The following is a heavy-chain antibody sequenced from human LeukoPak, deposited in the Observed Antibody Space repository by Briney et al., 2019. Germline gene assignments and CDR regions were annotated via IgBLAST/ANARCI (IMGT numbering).Heavy chain of an antibody. CDR3: ARCSHWFDP. V-gene: IGHV4-30-2*01. CDR1: GGSISSGGSS. Sequence: SETLSLTCAVSGGSISSGGSSWSWIRQPPGKGLEWIGYIYHSGSTYYNPSLKSRVTISVDRCKNQFSLQLSSVTAADTAVYYCARCSHWFDPWGQGTLVTVSS. D-gene: IGHD2-15*01. J-gene: IGHJ5*02. CDR2: IYHSGST.